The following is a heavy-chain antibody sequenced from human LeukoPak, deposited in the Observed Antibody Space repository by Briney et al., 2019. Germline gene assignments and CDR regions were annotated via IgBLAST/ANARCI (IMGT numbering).Heavy chain of an antibody. Sequence: GGSLRLSCAASGFTFSSYWMSWVRQAPGKGLEWVANIKQDGSEKYYVDSVKGRFTISRDNAKNSLYLQMNSLRAEDTAVYYCARDVKDGYNYGRVSDYWGQGTLVTVSS. D-gene: IGHD5-24*01. CDR1: GFTFSSYW. J-gene: IGHJ4*02. CDR3: ARDVKDGYNYGRVSDY. CDR2: IKQDGSEK. V-gene: IGHV3-7*05.